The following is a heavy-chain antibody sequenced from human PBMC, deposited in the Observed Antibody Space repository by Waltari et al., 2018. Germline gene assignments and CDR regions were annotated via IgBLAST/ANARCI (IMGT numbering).Heavy chain of an antibody. CDR1: GFSLISDYY. J-gene: IGHJ4*02. V-gene: IGHV4-38-2*01. D-gene: IGHD6-6*01. CDR2: IYHSGTT. Sequence: QMQLQESGPGLVKPSETLSLTCPVSGFSLISDYYWGWIRQPPGKGLEWIGTIYHSGTTFYNPSLKSRVTISVDTSKNQFSLKLSSVTAADTAVYYCATSSTWSGPGYWGQGTLVTASS. CDR3: ATSSTWSGPGY.